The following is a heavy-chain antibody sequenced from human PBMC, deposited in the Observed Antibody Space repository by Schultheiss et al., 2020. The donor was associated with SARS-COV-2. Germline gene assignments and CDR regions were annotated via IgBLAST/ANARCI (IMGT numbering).Heavy chain of an antibody. CDR3: ARSSIPANIVVVPAAFDY. CDR1: GFTFSSYA. V-gene: IGHV3-23*01. CDR2: ISGSGGST. J-gene: IGHJ4*02. Sequence: GGSLRLSCAASGFTFSSYAMSWVRQAPGKGLECVSAISGSGGSTYYADSVKGRFTISRDNAKNTLYLQMNSLRAEDTAVYYCARSSIPANIVVVPAAFDYWGQGTLVTVSS. D-gene: IGHD2-2*01.